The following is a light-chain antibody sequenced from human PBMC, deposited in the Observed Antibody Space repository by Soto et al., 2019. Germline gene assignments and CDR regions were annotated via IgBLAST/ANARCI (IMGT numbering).Light chain of an antibody. CDR2: GAS. J-gene: IGKJ5*01. CDR1: QSLITN. CDR3: QQYNNWPIT. V-gene: IGKV3-15*01. Sequence: EIVRAQSPATQSVSPGERATLSGRASQSLITNLAWYQQKPGQDPRILIYGASTRATGIPARFSGSGSGTEFSLTVSRLQSEDFAVYYCQQYNNWPITFGQGTRLEIK.